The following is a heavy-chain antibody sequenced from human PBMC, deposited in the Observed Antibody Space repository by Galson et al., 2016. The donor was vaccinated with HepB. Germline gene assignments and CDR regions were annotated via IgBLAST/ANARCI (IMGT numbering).Heavy chain of an antibody. CDR1: GFTFSTYA. Sequence: SLRLSCAASGFTFSTYAMHWVRQAPGKGLEWVAVISYDGYNKYYADSVKGRFNISRDNSHNTLYLQMNSLRANDTAVFYCARIREGEFDYWGQGTLVTVSS. CDR2: ISYDGYNK. V-gene: IGHV3-30*04. CDR3: ARIREGEFDY. D-gene: IGHD3-16*01. J-gene: IGHJ4*02.